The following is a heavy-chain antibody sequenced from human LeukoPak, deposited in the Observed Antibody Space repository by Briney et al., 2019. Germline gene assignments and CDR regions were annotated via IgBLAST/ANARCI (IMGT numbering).Heavy chain of an antibody. CDR2: INPSGGST. V-gene: IGHV1-46*01. D-gene: IGHD5-12*01. J-gene: IGHJ4*02. Sequence: GASVKVSCKASGYTFTNYYMNWVRQAPGQGLAWMGIINPSGGSTSYAQKFQGRVTVTRDTSTSTVYMELSSLRSEDTAMYYCAREGEIGYDLSDYWGQGTLVTVSS. CDR3: AREGEIGYDLSDY. CDR1: GYTFTNYY.